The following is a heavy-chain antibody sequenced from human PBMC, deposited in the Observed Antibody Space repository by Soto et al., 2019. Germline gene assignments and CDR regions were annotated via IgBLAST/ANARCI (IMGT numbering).Heavy chain of an antibody. J-gene: IGHJ4*02. CDR3: ARGRSFDYYDSSGSDY. V-gene: IGHV1-69*02. CDR1: GGTFSSYT. CDR2: IIPILGIV. Sequence: QVQLVQSGAEVKKPGSSVKVSCKASGGTFSSYTISWVRQAPGQGLEWMGRIIPILGIVNYAQKFQGRVTITADKSTSTAYMELSSLRSEDTAVYYCARGRSFDYYDSSGSDYWGQGTLVTVSS. D-gene: IGHD3-22*01.